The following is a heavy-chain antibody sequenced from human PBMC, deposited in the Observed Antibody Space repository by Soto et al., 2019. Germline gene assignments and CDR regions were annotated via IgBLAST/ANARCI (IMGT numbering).Heavy chain of an antibody. CDR1: GGSISSYY. D-gene: IGHD4-17*01. Sequence: SETLSLTCTVSGGSISSYYWSWIRQPPGKGLEWIGYIYYSGSTNYNPSLKSRVTISVDTSKNQFSLKLSSVTAADTAVYYCARSEATVLDYWGQGTLVNVSS. CDR3: ARSEATVLDY. V-gene: IGHV4-59*08. J-gene: IGHJ4*02. CDR2: IYYSGST.